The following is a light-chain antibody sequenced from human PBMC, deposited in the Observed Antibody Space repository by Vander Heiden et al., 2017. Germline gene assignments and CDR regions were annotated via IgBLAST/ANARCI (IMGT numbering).Light chain of an antibody. V-gene: IGKV1-5*01. J-gene: IGKJ1*01. Sequence: DIQMTQSPSTLAPSVGEEVTITCRASQSISQWLAWYQQKPGIAPKLLIYDVSSLESGVPSRFSGSGSGTEFTLTISSLQPDDFATYYCQQYNSYSRTFGQGTKVEIK. CDR2: DVS. CDR3: QQYNSYSRT. CDR1: QSISQW.